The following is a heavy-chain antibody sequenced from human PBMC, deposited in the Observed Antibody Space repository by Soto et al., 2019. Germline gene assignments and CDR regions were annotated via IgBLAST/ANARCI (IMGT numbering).Heavy chain of an antibody. V-gene: IGHV1-69*06. D-gene: IGHD3-22*01. J-gene: IGHJ5*02. Sequence: AEKDSCKASGGTFSSCCIISVVQAPVQVVEWMGGITAIFGTANYAQKFKGRVTITADKSTSTAYMELSSLRSEDTAVYYCARTWYYYDSSGYYPSVWWFDAWGQGTLVTVSS. CDR2: ITAIFGTA. CDR1: GGTFSSCC. CDR3: ARTWYYYDSSGYYPSVWWFDA.